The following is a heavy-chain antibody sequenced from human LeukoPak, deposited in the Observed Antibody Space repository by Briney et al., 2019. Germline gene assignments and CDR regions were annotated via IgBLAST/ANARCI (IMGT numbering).Heavy chain of an antibody. V-gene: IGHV3-23*01. CDR3: AKDGWGLYDYVWGSYRPDSSLRPGYYYMDV. CDR2: ISGSGGST. J-gene: IGHJ6*03. CDR1: GFIFSSYG. Sequence: GGSLRLSCAASGFIFSSYGMSWVRQAPGKGLEWVSSISGSGGSTYYADSVKGRFTISRDNSKNTLYLQMNSLRAEDTAVYYCAKDGWGLYDYVWGSYRPDSSLRPGYYYMDVWGKGTTVTVSS. D-gene: IGHD3-16*02.